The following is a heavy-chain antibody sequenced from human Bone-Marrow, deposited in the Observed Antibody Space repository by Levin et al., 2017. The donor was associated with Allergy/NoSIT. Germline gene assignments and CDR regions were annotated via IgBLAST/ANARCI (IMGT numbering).Heavy chain of an antibody. CDR3: ARVQKGVIITSHYYYVDV. CDR2: INLSGNT. D-gene: IGHD3-10*01. V-gene: IGHV4-34*01. CDR1: GGSFGGYY. J-gene: IGHJ6*03. Sequence: GSLRLSCAVYGGSFGGYYWNWIRQPPGKGLEGIGEINLSGNTNYNPSLKSRVTISLDTSKNQFSLRLSSVTAADTSVYYCARVQKGVIITSHYYYVDVWGKGTTVTVS.